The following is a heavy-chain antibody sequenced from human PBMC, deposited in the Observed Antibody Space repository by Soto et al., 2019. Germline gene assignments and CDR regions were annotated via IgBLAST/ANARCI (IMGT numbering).Heavy chain of an antibody. CDR2: ISGSGGST. CDR3: ATSAYCLSADGREGYLGMDV. CDR1: GFTFSNYA. D-gene: IGHD6-25*01. V-gene: IGHV3-23*01. J-gene: IGHJ6*02. Sequence: EVQLLESGGGLVQPGGSRRLSCAASGFTFSNYAMTWVRKAPGMGLEWVSSISGSGGSTYYSDSVKGRFTISRDNSKDSVYLQMNILRAEDTALYDCATSAYCLSADGREGYLGMDVWGQGTTVTVSS.